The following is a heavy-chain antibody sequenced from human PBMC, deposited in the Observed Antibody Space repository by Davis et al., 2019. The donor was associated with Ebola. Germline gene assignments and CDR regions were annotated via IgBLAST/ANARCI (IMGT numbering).Heavy chain of an antibody. Sequence: PGGSLRLSCAASGFTFSSYWMHWVRQAPGKGLVWVSRINRDESGITYADSVKGRFTISRDNAKNSLYLQMNSLKTEDTAVYYCTFTVTTVDYWGQGTLVTVSS. V-gene: IGHV3-74*01. D-gene: IGHD4-17*01. CDR2: INRDESGI. CDR3: TFTVTTVDY. CDR1: GFTFSSYW. J-gene: IGHJ4*02.